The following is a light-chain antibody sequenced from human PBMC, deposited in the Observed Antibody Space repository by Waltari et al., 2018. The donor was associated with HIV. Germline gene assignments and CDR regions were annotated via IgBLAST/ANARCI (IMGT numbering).Light chain of an antibody. Sequence: QSVLTQPPSASGTPGQRVAISCSGSSSNIGSNSVPWYQQVSGAAPKLIINSNNQRPSGVPGRFSGSKSGTAGSLAISALQSEDEADYYCAAWDDNRNTVVFGGGTKLTVL. V-gene: IGLV1-44*01. J-gene: IGLJ2*01. CDR1: SSNIGSNS. CDR2: SNN. CDR3: AAWDDNRNTVV.